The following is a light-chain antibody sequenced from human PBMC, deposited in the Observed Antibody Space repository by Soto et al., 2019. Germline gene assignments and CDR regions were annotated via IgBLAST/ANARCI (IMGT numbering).Light chain of an antibody. CDR1: QNIGKR. CDR3: LQVANFPRT. Sequence: DIQMTQSPSSVSASIGGSVTITCRAIQNIGKRLAWFQQKPGRPPKLLIEAASTLEIGVPSTFSGSGSGTEFSLTISSLGPEDFETYYCLQVANFPRTFGQGTKVDIK. V-gene: IGKV1-12*01. CDR2: AAS. J-gene: IGKJ1*01.